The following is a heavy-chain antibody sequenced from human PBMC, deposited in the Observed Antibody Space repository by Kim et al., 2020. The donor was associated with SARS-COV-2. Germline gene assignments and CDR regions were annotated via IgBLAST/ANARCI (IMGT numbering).Heavy chain of an antibody. D-gene: IGHD6-25*01. CDR2: INPNSGGT. CDR1: GYTFTGYY. J-gene: IGHJ4*02. Sequence: ASVKVSCKASGYTFTGYYMHWVRQAPGQGLEWMGWINPNSGGTNYAQKFQGRVTMTRDTSISTAYMELSRLRSDDTAVYYCARVPWGSEGYFDYWGQGTLVTVSS. V-gene: IGHV1-2*02. CDR3: ARVPWGSEGYFDY.